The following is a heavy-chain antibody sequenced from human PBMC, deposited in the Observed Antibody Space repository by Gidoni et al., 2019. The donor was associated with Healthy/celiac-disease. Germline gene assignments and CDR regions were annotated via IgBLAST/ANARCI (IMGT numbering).Heavy chain of an antibody. CDR2: ISSSGSTI. Sequence: EVQLVESGGGLVQPGGSLRLSCAASGFTFSSYEMNWVRQAPGKGLEWVSYISSSGSTIYYADSVKGRVTISRDNAKNSLYLQMNSLRAEDTAVYYCAREWLQFNYFDYWGQGTLVTVSS. CDR3: AREWLQFNYFDY. V-gene: IGHV3-48*03. CDR1: GFTFSSYE. D-gene: IGHD5-12*01. J-gene: IGHJ4*02.